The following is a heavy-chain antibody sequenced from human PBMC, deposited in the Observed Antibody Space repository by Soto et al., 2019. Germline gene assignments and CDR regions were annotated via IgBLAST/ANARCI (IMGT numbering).Heavy chain of an antibody. Sequence: ETLSLTCSVSGGSIISRSYYWGWIRQPPGKGLEWIGSIYSGGNTYYNPSLKSRVTISVDTSKNQFSLNLSSVTAADTAVYYCTRRRGSGHYQPDYWGQGTLVTVSS. CDR3: TRRRGSGHYQPDY. J-gene: IGHJ4*02. V-gene: IGHV4-39*01. CDR2: IYSGGNT. D-gene: IGHD3-10*01. CDR1: GGSIISRSYY.